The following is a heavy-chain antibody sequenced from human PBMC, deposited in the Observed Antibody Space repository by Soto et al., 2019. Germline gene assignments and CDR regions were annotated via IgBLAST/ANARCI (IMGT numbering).Heavy chain of an antibody. D-gene: IGHD6-13*01. CDR3: VLVAGSASWYETDS. Sequence: SETLSLTCAVSGYSISSGYYWGWIRQPPGKGLEWLGTTYYGASSYYNPSLRSRITILLDASTNQLSLTLSSVTAADTAVYFCVLVAGSASWYETDSWGQGILVTVSS. V-gene: IGHV4-38-2*01. CDR2: TYYGASS. J-gene: IGHJ4*02. CDR1: GYSISSGYY.